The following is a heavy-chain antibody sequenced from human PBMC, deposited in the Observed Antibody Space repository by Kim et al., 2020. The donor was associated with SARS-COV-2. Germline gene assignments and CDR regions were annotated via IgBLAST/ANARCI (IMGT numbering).Heavy chain of an antibody. Sequence: GGSLRLSCAASGFTFSSYAMSWVRQAPGKGLEWVSAISGSGGSTYYADSVKGRFTISRDNSKNTLYLQMNSLRAEDTAVYYCAKVGERLLWFGELFPFDYWGQGTLVTVSS. CDR1: GFTFSSYA. J-gene: IGHJ4*02. D-gene: IGHD3-10*01. CDR2: ISGSGGST. CDR3: AKVGERLLWFGELFPFDY. V-gene: IGHV3-23*01.